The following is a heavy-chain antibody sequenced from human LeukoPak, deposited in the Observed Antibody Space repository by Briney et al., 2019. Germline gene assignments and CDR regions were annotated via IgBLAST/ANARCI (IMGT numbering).Heavy chain of an antibody. CDR1: GGSISSYY. Sequence: SETLSLTCTVSGGSISSYYWSWIRQPPGKGLEWIRYIYYSGSTNHNPSLKSRVTISVDTSKNQFSLKLSSVTAADTAVYYCARGYVAAAGKSSFDYWGQGTLVTVSS. CDR2: IYYSGST. V-gene: IGHV4-59*12. D-gene: IGHD6-13*01. J-gene: IGHJ4*02. CDR3: ARGYVAAAGKSSFDY.